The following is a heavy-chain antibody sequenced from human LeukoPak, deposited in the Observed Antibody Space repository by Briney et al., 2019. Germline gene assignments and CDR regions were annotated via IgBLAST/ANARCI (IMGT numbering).Heavy chain of an antibody. D-gene: IGHD3-22*01. J-gene: IGHJ4*02. CDR3: AREEYYYDSSGYYY. V-gene: IGHV4-4*02. CDR1: GGSISSSNW. CDR2: IYHSGST. Sequence: SETLSLTCAVSGGSISSSNWWSWVRQPPGKGLEWIGEIYHSGSTNYNPSLKSRVTISVDKSKSQFSLKLSSVTAADTAVYYCAREEYYYDSSGYYYWGQGTLVTVSS.